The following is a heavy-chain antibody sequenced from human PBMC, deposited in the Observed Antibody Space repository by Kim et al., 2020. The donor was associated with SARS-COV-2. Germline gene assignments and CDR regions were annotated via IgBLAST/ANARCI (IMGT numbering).Heavy chain of an antibody. D-gene: IGHD2-21*02. Sequence: GGSLRLSCAASGFNFWNYGMHWVRQAPGKGPEWVAAISADGRDTYYGDPVTGRFTISRDNSKNSLYLQMNSLRADDTALFYCVRGTAVEHQHFESWGQGILVTVSP. CDR1: GFNFWNYG. V-gene: IGHV3-30*03. CDR2: ISADGRDT. J-gene: IGHJ4*02. CDR3: VRGTAVEHQHFES.